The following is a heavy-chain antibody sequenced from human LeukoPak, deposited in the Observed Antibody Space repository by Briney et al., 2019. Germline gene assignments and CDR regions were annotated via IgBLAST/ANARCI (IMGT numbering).Heavy chain of an antibody. J-gene: IGHJ1*01. D-gene: IGHD3-22*01. Sequence: GGSLRLSCVASGFTFSNLAMSWVRQTLGKGLEWVSGISGCGGSTYYAASVKGRFTISRDNSKNTLYLQMNSLRAEDTAVYYCAKGIRRGYDSTNGYFQHWGQGTLVTVSS. CDR1: GFTFSNLA. V-gene: IGHV3-23*01. CDR2: ISGCGGST. CDR3: AKGIRRGYDSTNGYFQH.